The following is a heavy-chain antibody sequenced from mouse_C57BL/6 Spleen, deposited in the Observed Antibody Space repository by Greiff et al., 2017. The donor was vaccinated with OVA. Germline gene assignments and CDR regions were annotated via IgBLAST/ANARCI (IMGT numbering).Heavy chain of an antibody. CDR3: ASPLGSSYGKAWFAY. J-gene: IGHJ3*01. V-gene: IGHV14-2*01. Sequence: EVQLQQSGAELVKPGASVKLSCTASGFNIKDYYMHWVKQRTEQGLEWIGRIDPEDGETKYAQKFQGKATIPADTSTNTAYLQLSSLTSKDTAVYYCASPLGSSYGKAWFAYWGQGTLVTVSA. CDR2: IDPEDGET. D-gene: IGHD1-1*01. CDR1: GFNIKDYY.